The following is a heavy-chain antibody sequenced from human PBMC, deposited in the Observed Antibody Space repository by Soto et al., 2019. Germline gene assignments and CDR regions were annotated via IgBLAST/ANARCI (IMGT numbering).Heavy chain of an antibody. Sequence: QGPLVQSGADVKKPGSSVKGSCEVSGGTFSNYAFTWVRQGPGQGLVWMGGIVPIFGTANYARQFKGSVAISAHESSTTTTVELSNLTSEDPAVYYCARVAETGYTSGWYYFDYWGQGSLVTVSS. V-gene: IGHV1-69*12. CDR1: GGTFSNYA. D-gene: IGHD6-19*01. CDR3: ARVAETGYTSGWYYFDY. CDR2: IVPIFGTA. J-gene: IGHJ4*02.